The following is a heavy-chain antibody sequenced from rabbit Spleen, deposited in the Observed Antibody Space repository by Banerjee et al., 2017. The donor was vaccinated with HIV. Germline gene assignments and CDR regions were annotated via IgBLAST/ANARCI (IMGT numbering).Heavy chain of an antibody. CDR1: GFTISSTYW. V-gene: IGHV1S45*01. CDR2: IYTTSGST. D-gene: IGHD6-1*01. J-gene: IGHJ4*01. Sequence: QEQLVESGGGLVQPEGSLTLTCTASGFTISSTYWMCWVRQAPGKGLEWIGCIYTTSGSTYYASWAKGRFTISKTSSTTVTLQMTSLTAADTTTYFCARHDNNYGDFKLWGPGTLVTVS. CDR3: ARHDNNYGDFKL.